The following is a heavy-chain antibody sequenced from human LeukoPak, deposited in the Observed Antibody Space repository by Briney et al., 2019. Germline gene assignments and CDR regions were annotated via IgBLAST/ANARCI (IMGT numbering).Heavy chain of an antibody. J-gene: IGHJ3*02. V-gene: IGHV3-48*03. CDR2: ISSSGSTI. Sequence: GGSLRLSCAASGFTFSSYAMSWVRQAPGKGLEWVSAISSSGSTIYYADSVKGRFTISRDNAKNSLYLQMNSLRAEDTAVYYCARTLRSAFDIWGQGTMVTVSS. D-gene: IGHD1-14*01. CDR3: ARTLRSAFDI. CDR1: GFTFSSYA.